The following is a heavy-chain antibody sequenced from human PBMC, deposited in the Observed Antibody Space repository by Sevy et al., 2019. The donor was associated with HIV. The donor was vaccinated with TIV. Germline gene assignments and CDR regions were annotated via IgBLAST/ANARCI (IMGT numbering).Heavy chain of an antibody. CDR3: ARDTLGCGGNPNLDLDL. J-gene: IGHJ5*02. Sequence: GGSLRLSCAASGFSFSRYFMHWVRQAPGEGLVWVSRINSDGSTTKYADSVEGRFIVSRDNAKKTLYLELHSLRVEDTATYYCARDTLGCGGNPNLDLDLWGQGTLVTVSS. CDR1: GFSFSRYF. D-gene: IGHD1-1*01. V-gene: IGHV3-74*03. CDR2: INSDGSTT.